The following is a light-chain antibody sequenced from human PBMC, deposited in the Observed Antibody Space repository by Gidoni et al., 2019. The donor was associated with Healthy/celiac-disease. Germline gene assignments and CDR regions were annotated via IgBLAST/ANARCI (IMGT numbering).Light chain of an antibody. V-gene: IGKV3-20*01. Sequence: EIVLPQSPGTLSFSSGERATLPCRASQSVSSSYLAWYQQKHGQAPRLLIDGASSRATGIPDRFSGSGSGTDFTLTISRLEPEDFAVYYCQQYGSSPRTFGQGTKVEIK. J-gene: IGKJ1*01. CDR3: QQYGSSPRT. CDR2: GAS. CDR1: QSVSSSY.